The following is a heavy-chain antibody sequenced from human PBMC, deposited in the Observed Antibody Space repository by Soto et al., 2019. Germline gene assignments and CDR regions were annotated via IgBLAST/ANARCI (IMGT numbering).Heavy chain of an antibody. Sequence: PSETLSLTCTVSGGSISSSSYYWGWIRQPPGKGLEWIGSIYYSGSTYYNPSLKSRVTISVDTSKNQFSLKLSSVTAADTAVYYCARHVYGYYDSSGYTIIDYWGQGTLVIVSA. J-gene: IGHJ4*02. CDR1: GGSISSSSYY. V-gene: IGHV4-39*01. CDR3: ARHVYGYYDSSGYTIIDY. D-gene: IGHD3-22*01. CDR2: IYYSGST.